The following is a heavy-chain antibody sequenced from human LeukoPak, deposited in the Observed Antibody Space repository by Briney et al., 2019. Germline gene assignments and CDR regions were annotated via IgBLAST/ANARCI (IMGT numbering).Heavy chain of an antibody. J-gene: IGHJ5*02. V-gene: IGHV1-69*04. Sequence: SVKVSCTASGGTFSSYAISWVRQAPGQGLEWMGRIIPILGIANYAQKFQGRVTITADKSTSTAYMELSSLRSEDTAVYYCARGQLSSSWYYSWFDPWGQGTLVTVSS. CDR3: ARGQLSSSWYYSWFDP. CDR2: IIPILGIA. D-gene: IGHD6-13*01. CDR1: GGTFSSYA.